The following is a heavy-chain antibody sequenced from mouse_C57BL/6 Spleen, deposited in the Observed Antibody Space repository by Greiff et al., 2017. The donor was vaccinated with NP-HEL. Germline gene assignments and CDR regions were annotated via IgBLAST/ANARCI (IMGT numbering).Heavy chain of an antibody. CDR3: ARLPYYGSSYVNFY. CDR2: IFPGSGST. Sequence: VKVVESGPELVKPGASVKISCKASGYTFTDYYINWVKQRPGQGLEWIGWIFPGSGSTYYNEKFKGKATLTVDKSSSTAYMLLSSLTSEDSAVYFCARLPYYGSSYVNFYWGQGTSVTVSS. J-gene: IGHJ4*01. V-gene: IGHV1-75*01. CDR1: GYTFTDYY. D-gene: IGHD1-1*01.